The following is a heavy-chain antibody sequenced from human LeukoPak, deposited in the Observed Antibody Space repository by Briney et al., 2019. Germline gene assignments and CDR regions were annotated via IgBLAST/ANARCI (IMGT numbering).Heavy chain of an antibody. V-gene: IGHV3-23*01. CDR1: GFTFSSYA. J-gene: IGHJ4*02. CDR3: AKDMVRGVIKYYFDY. CDR2: ISGSGGST. D-gene: IGHD3-10*01. Sequence: GGSLRLSCAASGFTFSSYAMSWVRQAPGKGLEWVSAISGSGGSTYYADSVKGRFTISRDNSKNTLYLQMNSLRAEDTAVYYCAKDMVRGVIKYYFDYWGQGTLVTVSS.